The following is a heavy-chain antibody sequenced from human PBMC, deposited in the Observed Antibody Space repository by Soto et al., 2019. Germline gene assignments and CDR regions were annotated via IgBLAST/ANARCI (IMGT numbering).Heavy chain of an antibody. Sequence: EVQLVESGGGLVQPGGSLRLSCAASGFTLSDHYMDWVRQAPGKGLEWVGRTRNKADSYTTEYAASVKGRFTISRDDSKNSLYLQTNSLKTGGPAVYACARTYWSGGRCYFFLYWGQGTLVTVSS. CDR1: GFTLSDHY. CDR2: TRNKADSYTT. V-gene: IGHV3-72*01. J-gene: IGHJ4*02. CDR3: ARTYWSGGRCYFFLY. D-gene: IGHD2-15*01.